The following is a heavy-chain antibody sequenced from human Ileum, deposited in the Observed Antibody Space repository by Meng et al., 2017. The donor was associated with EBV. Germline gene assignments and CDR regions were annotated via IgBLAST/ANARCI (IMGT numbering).Heavy chain of an antibody. CDR2: IYHSGIT. Sequence: RDGSGPMLFKPSGTLLLTCAGSGGSISSSNWWSWVRQPPGKGLEWIGKIYHSGITIYNPSLKSRVTMSVDNSKNQFSLKLNSMTAADTAVYYCARDPTGGEDHQRVWGQGTLVTVSS. V-gene: IGHV4-4*02. CDR3: ARDPTGGEDHQRV. CDR1: GGSISSSNW. D-gene: IGHD1-14*01. J-gene: IGHJ4*02.